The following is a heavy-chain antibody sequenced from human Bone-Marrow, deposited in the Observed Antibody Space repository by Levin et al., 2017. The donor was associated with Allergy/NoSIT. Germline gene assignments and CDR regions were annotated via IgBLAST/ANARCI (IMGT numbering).Heavy chain of an antibody. V-gene: IGHV3-48*03. CDR2: ITGSGRTI. Sequence: GGSLRLSCAASGFTFSSFEMNWVRQAPGKGLEWISHITGSGRTIYYADSVKGRFTISRDNVKKSLYLQMNSLRAEDTAIYYCAKDLGGSGWAFDYWGQGTLVAVSS. J-gene: IGHJ4*02. CDR3: AKDLGGSGWAFDY. CDR1: GFTFSSFE. D-gene: IGHD6-19*01.